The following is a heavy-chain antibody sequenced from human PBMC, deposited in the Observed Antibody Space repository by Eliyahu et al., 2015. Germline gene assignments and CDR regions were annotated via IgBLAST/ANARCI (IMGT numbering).Heavy chain of an antibody. D-gene: IGHD6-13*01. CDR3: ARRPLAAAEDNWFDP. V-gene: IGHV4-39*01. J-gene: IGHJ5*02. Sequence: QLQLQESGPGLVKPSEXLSLTCTVXGGSXSSSSYYXGWXRXPPGKGLEWIGSIYYSGSTYYNPSLKSRVTISVDTSKNQFSLKLSSVTAADTAVYYCARRPLAAAEDNWFDPWGQGTLVTVSS. CDR2: IYYSGST. CDR1: GGSXSSSSYY.